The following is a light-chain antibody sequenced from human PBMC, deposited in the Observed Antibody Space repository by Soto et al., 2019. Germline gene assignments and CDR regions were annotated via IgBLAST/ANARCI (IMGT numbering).Light chain of an antibody. CDR3: SSYTSSSTLYG. CDR2: DVS. J-gene: IGLJ1*01. CDR1: NRDGGGYNY. V-gene: IGLV2-14*01. Sequence: QSAPTQPASVSGSPGQSITISCTGTNRDGGGYNYVSWYQQHPGKAPKLMIYDVSNRPSGVSNRFSGSKSGNTASLTISGLQAEDEADYYCSSYTSSSTLYGFGTGTKVTVL.